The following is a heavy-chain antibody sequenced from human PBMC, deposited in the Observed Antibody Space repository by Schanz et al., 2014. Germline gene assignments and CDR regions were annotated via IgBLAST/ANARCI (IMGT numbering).Heavy chain of an antibody. CDR1: GFNLRRYS. CDR3: ASRSVYAPT. J-gene: IGHJ5*02. V-gene: IGHV3-23*04. D-gene: IGHD2-8*01. CDR2: ISIRGGNT. Sequence: QLVESGGGLVKPGGSLRLSCATSGFNLRRYSMNWVRQAPGGGLEWVSSISIRGGNTYYTDSVKGRFTISRDNSKNTLDLQMSSLRADDTAVYYCASRSVYAPTWGQGILVTVSS.